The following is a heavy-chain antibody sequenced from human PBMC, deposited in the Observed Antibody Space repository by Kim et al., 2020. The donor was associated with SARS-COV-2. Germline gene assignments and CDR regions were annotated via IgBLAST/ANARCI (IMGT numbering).Heavy chain of an antibody. Sequence: SETLSLTCAVYGGSLSGYYWSWIRQTPGKGLEWIGEIHDSGDTNYNPSLKSRVTLSVDTSKNQLSLNLRSVTAADTAVYYCARGDYGDYAFFHWGQGTLVTVSS. CDR2: IHDSGDT. CDR1: GGSLSGYY. V-gene: IGHV4-34*01. J-gene: IGHJ4*02. CDR3: ARGDYGDYAFFH. D-gene: IGHD4-17*01.